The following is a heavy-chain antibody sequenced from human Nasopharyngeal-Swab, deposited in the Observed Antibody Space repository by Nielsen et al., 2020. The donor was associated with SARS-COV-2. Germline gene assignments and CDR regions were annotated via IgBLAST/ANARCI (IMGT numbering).Heavy chain of an antibody. CDR2: IYHTGDT. CDR3: AKELHSTHAFDF. J-gene: IGHJ3*01. CDR1: GGSITSSNY. V-gene: IGHV4-4*02. Sequence: SETLSLTCVVSGGSITSSNYWSWVRQSPGKLLEWIAEIYHTGDTYLNPSLSSRVTISVDKSNNQFSLKLSSVTAADTAVYFCAKELHSTHAFDFWGQGTMVTVSS.